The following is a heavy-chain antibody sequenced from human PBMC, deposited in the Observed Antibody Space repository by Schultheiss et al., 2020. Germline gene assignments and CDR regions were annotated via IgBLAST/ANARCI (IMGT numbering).Heavy chain of an antibody. CDR3: AREGIVVVPAAGYYYYGMDV. CDR2: IKQDGSEK. Sequence: ESLKISCAASGFTFSSYWMSWVRQAPGKGLEWVANIKQDGSEKYYVDSVKGRFTISRDNAKNSLYLQMNSLRAEDTAVYYCAREGIVVVPAAGYYYYGMDVWGQGTTVTVSS. CDR1: GFTFSSYW. V-gene: IGHV3-7*01. D-gene: IGHD2-2*01. J-gene: IGHJ6*02.